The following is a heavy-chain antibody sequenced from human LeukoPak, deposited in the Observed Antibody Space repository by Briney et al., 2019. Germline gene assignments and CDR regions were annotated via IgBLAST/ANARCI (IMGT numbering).Heavy chain of an antibody. Sequence: SETLSLTCTVSGGSISSSSYYWGWIRQPPGKGLEWIGSIYYSGSTYYNPTLKSRVTISVDTSKNQFSLKLSSVTAADTAVYYCARDGMIGSYDPPGAFDIWGQGTMVTVSS. V-gene: IGHV4-39*07. J-gene: IGHJ3*02. D-gene: IGHD5-18*01. CDR2: IYYSGST. CDR1: GGSISSSSYY. CDR3: ARDGMIGSYDPPGAFDI.